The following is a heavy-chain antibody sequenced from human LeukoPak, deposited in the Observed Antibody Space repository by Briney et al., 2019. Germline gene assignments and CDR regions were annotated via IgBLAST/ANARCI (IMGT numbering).Heavy chain of an antibody. Sequence: PSETLSLTCTVSGGSISGYYWSWIRQPPGKGLEWIGEINHSGSTNYNPSLKSRVTISVDTSKNQFSLKLSSVTAADTAVYYCARGSYYDSGGTKNQIFDYWGQDTLVTVSS. J-gene: IGHJ4*02. CDR1: GGSISGYY. CDR2: INHSGST. D-gene: IGHD3-22*01. CDR3: ARGSYYDSGGTKNQIFDY. V-gene: IGHV4-34*01.